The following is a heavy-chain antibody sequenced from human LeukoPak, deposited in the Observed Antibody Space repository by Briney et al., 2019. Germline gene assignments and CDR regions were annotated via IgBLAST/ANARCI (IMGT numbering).Heavy chain of an antibody. CDR3: ARTYYYDSSGYYITVYFQH. D-gene: IGHD3-22*01. CDR1: GYTFTNYW. CDR2: IYPGDSYT. Sequence: PGESLKISCKGSGYTFTNYWIGWVRQMPGKGLEWMGIIYPGDSYTRYSPSFQGQVTISADKSISSAYLHWSSLEASDTAMYYCARTYYYDSSGYYITVYFQHWGQGTLVSVSS. J-gene: IGHJ1*01. V-gene: IGHV5-51*01.